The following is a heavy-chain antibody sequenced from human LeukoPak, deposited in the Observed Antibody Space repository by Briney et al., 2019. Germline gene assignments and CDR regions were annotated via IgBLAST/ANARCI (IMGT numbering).Heavy chain of an antibody. Sequence: SETLSLTCTVSGGSVGSHCYNWVRQPPEKGLEWIGCVYYSGSTNYNPSLKSRSVDTSKNQFSLNLNSVTAADTAVYYCAGGVRLWSQGTLVTVSS. CDR2: VYYSGST. CDR1: GGSVGSHC. D-gene: IGHD3-16*01. CDR3: AGGVRL. V-gene: IGHV4-59*02. J-gene: IGHJ4*02.